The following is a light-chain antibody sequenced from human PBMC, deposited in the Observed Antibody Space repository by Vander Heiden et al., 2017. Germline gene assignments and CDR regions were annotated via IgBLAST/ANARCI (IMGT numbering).Light chain of an antibody. CDR2: DAS. CDR3: QQRSNWPLT. Sequence: VFTQSPLTLSLSPGARATLSCRASQSVSGYLAWYQQKPGQAPRLLIHDASNRVTGIPDRFSGSGSGTDFTLTISSLEPEDFAVYYCQQRSNWPLTFGGGTKVEIK. V-gene: IGKV3-11*01. CDR1: QSVSGY. J-gene: IGKJ4*01.